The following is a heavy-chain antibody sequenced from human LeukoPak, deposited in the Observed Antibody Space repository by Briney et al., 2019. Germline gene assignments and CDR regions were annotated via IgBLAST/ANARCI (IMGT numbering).Heavy chain of an antibody. V-gene: IGHV3-30*04. CDR1: GFTFSSYA. J-gene: IGHJ6*04. D-gene: IGHD6-13*01. CDR2: TSYDGSNK. CDR3: AREKQQLDPYYYYGMDV. Sequence: GRSLRLSCAASGFTFSSYAMHWVRQAPGKGLEWVAVTSYDGSNKYYADSVKGRFTISRDNSKNTLYLQMNSLRAEDTAVYYCAREKQQLDPYYYYGMDVWGKGTTVTVSS.